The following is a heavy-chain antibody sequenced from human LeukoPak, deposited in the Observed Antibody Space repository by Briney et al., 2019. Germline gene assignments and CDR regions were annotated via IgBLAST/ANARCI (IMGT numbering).Heavy chain of an antibody. J-gene: IGHJ4*02. CDR3: AREVVIAATYDY. CDR1: GGSFSGYY. D-gene: IGHD2-15*01. Sequence: PSETLSLTCAVYGGSFSGYYWSWIRQPPGKGLEWIGEINHRGSTNYNPSLKSRVTISVDTFKNQFSLKLSSVTAADTAVYYCAREVVIAATYDYWGQGTLVTVSS. V-gene: IGHV4-34*01. CDR2: INHRGST.